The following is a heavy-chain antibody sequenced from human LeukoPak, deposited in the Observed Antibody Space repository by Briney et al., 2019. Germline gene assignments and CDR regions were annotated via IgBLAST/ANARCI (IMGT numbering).Heavy chain of an antibody. CDR3: ARGAEAYSSSWLTIDY. CDR2: IIPIFGTA. CDR1: GGTFSSYA. D-gene: IGHD6-13*01. J-gene: IGHJ4*02. Sequence: SVKVSCKASGGTFSSYAISWVRQAPGQGLEWMGGIIPIFGTADYAQKFQGRVTITTDESTSTAYMELSSLRSEDTAVYYCARGAEAYSSSWLTIDYWGQGTLVTVSS. V-gene: IGHV1-69*05.